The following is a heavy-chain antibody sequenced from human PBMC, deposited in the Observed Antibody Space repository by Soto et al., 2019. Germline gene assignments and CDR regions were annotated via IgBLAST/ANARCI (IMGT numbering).Heavy chain of an antibody. CDR3: ARVLPISNSLSYYYGMDV. J-gene: IGHJ6*02. V-gene: IGHV1-8*01. Sequence: ASEKAACKASWSTFTSEDINWVRQATGQGLEWMGWMNPNSGNTGYAQKFQGRVTMTRNTSISTAYMELTSLRSEDTAVYYCARVLPISNSLSYYYGMDVCRQRHTGTVSS. CDR1: WSTFTSED. D-gene: IGHD4-4*01. CDR2: MNPNSGNT.